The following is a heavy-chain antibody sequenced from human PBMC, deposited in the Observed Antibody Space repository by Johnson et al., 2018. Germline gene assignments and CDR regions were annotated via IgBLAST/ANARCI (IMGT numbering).Heavy chain of an antibody. CDR1: GFTFDDYA. Sequence: VQLVESGGGLVQPGGSLRLPCAASGFTFDDYAMHWVRQAPGRGLAWVSGISWISGSIGSADSVKGRFPISRDNAKNSLYLQMNSLKAEDTGLYYCAKATSGGLHAFDIWGQGTMVTVSS. D-gene: IGHD2-21*02. V-gene: IGHV3-9*01. CDR2: ISWISGSI. J-gene: IGHJ3*02. CDR3: AKATSGGLHAFDI.